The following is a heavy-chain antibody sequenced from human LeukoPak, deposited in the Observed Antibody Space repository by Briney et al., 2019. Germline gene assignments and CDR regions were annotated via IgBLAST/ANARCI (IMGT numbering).Heavy chain of an antibody. CDR3: ARGRVLRYFDY. CDR2: INHSGST. V-gene: IGHV4-34*01. CDR1: GGSFSGYY. D-gene: IGHD2-8*01. J-gene: IGHJ4*02. Sequence: SETLSLTCAVYGGSFSGYYWSWIRQPPGKGLEWIGEINHSGSTNYSPSLKSRVTISVDTSKNQFSLKLSSVTAADTAVYYCARGRVLRYFDYWGQGTLVTVSS.